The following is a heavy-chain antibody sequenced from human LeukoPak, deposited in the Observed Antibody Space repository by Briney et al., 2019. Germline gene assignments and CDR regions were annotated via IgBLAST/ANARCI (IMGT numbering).Heavy chain of an antibody. J-gene: IGHJ2*01. CDR2: IYHSGST. V-gene: IGHV4-59*01. CDR3: ASFDYGDFWYFDI. Sequence: SETLSLTCAIYGGSFSGYYWSWIRQPPGKGLEWIGNIYHSGSTNYNPSLKSRVIMSVDTSKKYFSLKLSSVTGADTAVYYCASFDYGDFWYFDIWGRGALVTVSS. CDR1: GGSFSGYY. D-gene: IGHD4-17*01.